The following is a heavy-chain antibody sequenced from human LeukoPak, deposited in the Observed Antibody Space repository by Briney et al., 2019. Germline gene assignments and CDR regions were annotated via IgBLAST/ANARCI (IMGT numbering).Heavy chain of an antibody. CDR1: GYTFSGYY. CDR2: IRYKSGGT. J-gene: IGHJ4*02. V-gene: IGHV1-2*02. Sequence: ASVKVSCDASGYTFSGYYIHWVRQAPGQGLEWMGWIRYKSGGTNYAQKFQGRVTMTRDTSISTVYMELSRLTSDDTAVYYCARSGYIYGLDYWGQGTLVTASS. CDR3: ARSGYIYGLDY. D-gene: IGHD5-18*01.